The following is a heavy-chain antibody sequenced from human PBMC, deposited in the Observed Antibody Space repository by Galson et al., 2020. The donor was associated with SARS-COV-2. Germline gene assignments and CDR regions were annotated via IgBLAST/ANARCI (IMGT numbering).Heavy chain of an antibody. J-gene: IGHJ6*03. CDR1: GFTFSSYD. CDR3: ARGATVTTWPYYYYYMDV. V-gene: IGHV3-13*01. CDR2: IGTAGDT. D-gene: IGHD4-17*01. Sequence: GGSLRLSCAASGFTFSSYDMHWVRQATGKGLEWVSAIGTAGDTYYPGSLKGRFTISRENAKNSLYLQMNSLRAGDTAVYYCARGATVTTWPYYYYYMDVWGKGTTVTVSS.